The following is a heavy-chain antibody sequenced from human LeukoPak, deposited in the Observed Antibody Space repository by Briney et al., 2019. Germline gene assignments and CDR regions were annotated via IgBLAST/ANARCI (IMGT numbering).Heavy chain of an antibody. D-gene: IGHD3-22*01. CDR2: IYHSGST. J-gene: IGHJ3*02. CDR1: GGSISSGGYY. CDR3: ARGFYDSSGYDDAFDI. V-gene: IGHV4-61*08. Sequence: SETLSLTCTVSGGSISSGGYYWSWIRQPPGKGLEWIGYIYHSGSTYYNPSLKSRVTISVDTSKNQFSLKLSSVTAADTAVYYCARGFYDSSGYDDAFDIWGQGTMVTVSS.